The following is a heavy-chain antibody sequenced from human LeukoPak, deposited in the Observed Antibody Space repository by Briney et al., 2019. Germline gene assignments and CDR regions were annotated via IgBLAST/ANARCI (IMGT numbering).Heavy chain of an antibody. J-gene: IGHJ6*04. CDR3: ARDFYDNQKGMAV. CDR2: VYYSGST. D-gene: IGHD3-16*01. CDR1: GFSISSGYY. Sequence: TSETLSLTCAVSGFSISSGYYLGWIRQPPGKGLEWIGVVYYSGSTDYNPSLNSRATISLDTSKNQFSLNLSSVTAADTAVYYCARDFYDNQKGMAVCGKGPTVTVSS. V-gene: IGHV4-38-2*02.